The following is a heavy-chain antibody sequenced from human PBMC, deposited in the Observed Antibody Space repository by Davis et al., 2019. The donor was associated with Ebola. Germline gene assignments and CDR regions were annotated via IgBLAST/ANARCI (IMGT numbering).Heavy chain of an antibody. V-gene: IGHV1-2*02. CDR1: GYTFTGYY. CDR2: INPNSGGT. Sequence: ASVKVSCKASGYTFTGYYMHWVRQAPGQGLEWMGWINPNSGGTNYAQKFQGRVTMTRDTSISTAYMELSRLRSDDTAAYYCAREEGVVAGFDYWGQGTLVTVSS. D-gene: IGHD2-15*01. J-gene: IGHJ4*02. CDR3: AREEGVVAGFDY.